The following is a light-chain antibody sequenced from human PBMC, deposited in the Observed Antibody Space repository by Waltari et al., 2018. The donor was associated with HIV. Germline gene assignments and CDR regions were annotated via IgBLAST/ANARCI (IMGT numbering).Light chain of an antibody. CDR3: QQRHNWPPLT. V-gene: IGKV3-11*01. Sequence: EIVLTRSPATRPLPPGERATLSCRASQSVSSYLALYQQKPGQAPRLLIYDSTHRATGIPARFSGSGSTTDFTLTISSLEPEDFGGYYCQQRHNWPPLTFGGGTKVEIK. J-gene: IGKJ4*01. CDR2: DST. CDR1: QSVSSY.